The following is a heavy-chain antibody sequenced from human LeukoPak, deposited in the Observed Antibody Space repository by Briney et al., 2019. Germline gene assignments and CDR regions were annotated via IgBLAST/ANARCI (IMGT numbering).Heavy chain of an antibody. CDR1: GFTFSSYG. CDR3: ANDLRRWLQLNDAFDI. J-gene: IGHJ3*02. Sequence: GGSLRLSCAASGFTFSSYGMHWVRQAPGKGLEWVAVISYDGSNKYYADSVKGRFTISRDNSKNTLYLQMNSLRAEDTAVYYCANDLRRWLQLNDAFDIWGQGTMVTVSS. D-gene: IGHD5-24*01. V-gene: IGHV3-30*18. CDR2: ISYDGSNK.